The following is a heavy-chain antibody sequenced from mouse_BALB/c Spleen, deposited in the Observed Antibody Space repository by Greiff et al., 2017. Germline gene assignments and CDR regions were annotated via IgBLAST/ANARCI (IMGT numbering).Heavy chain of an antibody. D-gene: IGHD2-4*01. V-gene: IGHV1-9*01. CDR1: GYTFSSYW. CDR3: ARRQYDYGWNFDV. Sequence: QVQLQQSGAELMKPGASVKISCKATGYTFSSYWIEWVKQRPGHGLEWIGEILPGSGSTNYNEKFKGKATFTADTSSNTAYMQLSSLTSEDSAVYYCARRQYDYGWNFDVGGAGTTVTVSS. J-gene: IGHJ1*01. CDR2: ILPGSGST.